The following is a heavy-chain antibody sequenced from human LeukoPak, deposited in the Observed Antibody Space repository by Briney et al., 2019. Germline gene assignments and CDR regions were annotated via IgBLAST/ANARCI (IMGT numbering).Heavy chain of an antibody. CDR3: AKRHRIAAPSDY. CDR2: IRYDGSNK. Sequence: PGGSLSLSCAASGFTFSSYGMHWVRQAPGKGLEWVAFIRYDGSNKYYADSVKGRFTISRDNSKNTLYLQMNSLRAEDTAVYYCAKRHRIAAPSDYWGQGTLVTVSS. CDR1: GFTFSSYG. V-gene: IGHV3-30*02. J-gene: IGHJ4*02. D-gene: IGHD6-6*01.